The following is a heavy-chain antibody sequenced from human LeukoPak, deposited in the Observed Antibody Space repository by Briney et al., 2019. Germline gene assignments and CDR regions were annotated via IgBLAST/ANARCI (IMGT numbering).Heavy chain of an antibody. J-gene: IGHJ4*02. Sequence: PGGSLRLSCVASEITFSNYAVSWVRQAPEKGLDWVSVISGSAHKIRYADSVKGRFTISRDNSKNTLYLQMNGLRAEDTAVYYCATYRRGYHDSSESYYFDYWGQGTLVTVSS. D-gene: IGHD3-22*01. V-gene: IGHV3-23*01. CDR3: ATYRRGYHDSSESYYFDY. CDR2: ISGSAHKI. CDR1: EITFSNYA.